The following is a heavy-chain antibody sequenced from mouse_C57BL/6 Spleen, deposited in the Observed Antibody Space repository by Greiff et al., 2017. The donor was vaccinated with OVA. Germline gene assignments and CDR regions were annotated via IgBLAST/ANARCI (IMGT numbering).Heavy chain of an antibody. CDR1: GFSLTSYG. CDR3: DRSYYGSSFV. D-gene: IGHD1-1*01. V-gene: IGHV2-2*01. Sequence: QVQLQQSGPGLVQPSQSLSITCTVSGFSLTSYGVHWVRQSPGKGLEWLGVIWSGGSTDYNADFISRLGITKDNSKSQVFFKMNSLQADDTAVYYCDRSYYGSSFVWGTGTTVTVSS. CDR2: IWSGGST. J-gene: IGHJ1*03.